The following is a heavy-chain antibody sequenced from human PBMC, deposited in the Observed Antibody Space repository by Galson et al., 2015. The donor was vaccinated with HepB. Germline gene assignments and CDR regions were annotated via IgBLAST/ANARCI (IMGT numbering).Heavy chain of an antibody. V-gene: IGHV2-5*01. D-gene: IGHD3-10*01. J-gene: IGHJ4*02. Sequence: GKALEWVALIYWNDDKRYSPSLKNRLTITKDTSKNQVVLTMTNMDPVDTAIYYCAHLVFYYGSGSYQDFRRNFDYWGQGTLVTVSS. CDR3: AHLVFYYGSGSYQDFRRNFDY. CDR2: IYWNDDK.